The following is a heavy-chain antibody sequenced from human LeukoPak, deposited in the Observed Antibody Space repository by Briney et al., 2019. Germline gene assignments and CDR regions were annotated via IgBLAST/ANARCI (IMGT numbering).Heavy chain of an antibody. J-gene: IGHJ4*01. D-gene: IGHD1-26*01. CDR1: GYGFAGYW. CDR2: IYPGDSDT. CDR3: ARSPYSGTYFYFNH. Sequence: GESLKISCKGSGYGFAGYWIGWARQMPGKGLEWMGIIYPGDSDTRYSPSFEGQVTISADKSVTTAYLQWSSLKASDTATYYCARSPYSGTYFYFNHWGHGSLVTVSS. V-gene: IGHV5-51*01.